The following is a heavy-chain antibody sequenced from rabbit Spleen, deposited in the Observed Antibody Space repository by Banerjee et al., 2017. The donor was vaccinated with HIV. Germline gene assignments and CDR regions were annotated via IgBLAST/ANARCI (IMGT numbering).Heavy chain of an antibody. CDR1: GVSFSDSSY. D-gene: IGHD8-1*01. V-gene: IGHV1S45*01. CDR3: ARDSGSSFSSYGMDL. CDR2: IELGSSGFT. Sequence: QEQLVESGGGLVQPEGSLTLTCTASGVSFSDSSYMCWVRQAPGKGLEWIACIELGSSGFTYFASWARGRFTISKTSSTTVTLQMTSLTAADTATYFCARDSGSSFSSYGMDLWGPGTLVTVS. J-gene: IGHJ6*01.